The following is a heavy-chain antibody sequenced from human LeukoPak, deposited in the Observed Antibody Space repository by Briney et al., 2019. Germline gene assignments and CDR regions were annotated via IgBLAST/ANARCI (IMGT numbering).Heavy chain of an antibody. CDR2: MNPNSGNT. CDR3: ARELIAVAGRGIDY. Sequence: ASVKVSCKASGYTFTSYEINWVRQATGQGLEWMGWMNPNSGNTGYAQKFQGRVTMTRNTSISTAYMELSSLRSEDTAVYYCARELIAVAGRGIDYWGQGTLVTVSS. D-gene: IGHD6-19*01. V-gene: IGHV1-8*01. CDR1: GYTFTSYE. J-gene: IGHJ4*02.